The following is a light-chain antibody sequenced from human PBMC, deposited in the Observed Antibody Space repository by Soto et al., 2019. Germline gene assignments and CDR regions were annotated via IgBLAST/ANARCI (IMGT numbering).Light chain of an antibody. CDR2: DVN. CDR1: SSDVGGYKF. J-gene: IGLJ1*01. CDR3: FAYQSGTRYV. V-gene: IGLV2-14*01. Sequence: QSALTQPASVSGSPGQSITISCTGTSSDVGGYKFVSWYQQHPGKAPKFLIYDVNVRPSGVSDRFSGSKSGNTASLTISGLQVEEEAAFYCFAYQSGTRYVFGTGTKLTV.